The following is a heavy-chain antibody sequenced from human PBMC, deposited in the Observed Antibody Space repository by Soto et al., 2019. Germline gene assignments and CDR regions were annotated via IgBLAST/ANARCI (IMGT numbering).Heavy chain of an antibody. V-gene: IGHV3-20*01. J-gene: IGHJ6*03. CDR2: INWNGGST. D-gene: IGHD2-8*01. CDR3: ARGGMAGYYYYMDV. Sequence: GGSLRLSCAAAGFTFDDHGMSWVRQAPGKGLEWVSGINWNGGSTGYADSVKGRFTVSRDNAKNSLYLQMNSLRAEDTALYHCARGGMAGYYYYMDVWGKGTTVTVSS. CDR1: GFTFDDHG.